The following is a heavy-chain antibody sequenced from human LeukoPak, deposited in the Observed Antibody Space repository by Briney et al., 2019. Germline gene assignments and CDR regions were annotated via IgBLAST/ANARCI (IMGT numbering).Heavy chain of an antibody. J-gene: IGHJ5*02. V-gene: IGHV3-23*01. CDR1: GFTFSGYA. CDR3: AKAPTSVVPAAANWFDP. Sequence: GGSLRLSCAASGFTFSGYAMSWVRQAPGKGLEWVSAISGSGGSTYYADSVKGRFTISRDNSKNTLYLQMNSLRAEDTAVYYCAKAPTSVVPAAANWFDPWGQGTLVTVSS. D-gene: IGHD2-2*01. CDR2: ISGSGGST.